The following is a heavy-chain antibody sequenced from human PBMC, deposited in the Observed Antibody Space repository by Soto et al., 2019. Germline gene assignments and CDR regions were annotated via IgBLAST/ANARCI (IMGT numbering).Heavy chain of an antibody. V-gene: IGHV3-23*01. D-gene: IGHD2-2*01. Sequence: GGSLRLSCAASVFTFSSYAMSCVRHAPGKGLEWVSAISGSGASTYYADSVKGRFTISRDNSKNTLFLQMNSLRAEDTAVYYCANSWKYQPYNWFDPWGQGIFVTV. CDR2: ISGSGAST. CDR3: ANSWKYQPYNWFDP. J-gene: IGHJ5*02. CDR1: VFTFSSYA.